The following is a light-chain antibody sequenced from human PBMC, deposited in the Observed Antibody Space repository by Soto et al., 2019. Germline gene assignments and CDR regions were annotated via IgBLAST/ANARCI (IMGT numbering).Light chain of an antibody. Sequence: EVVLTQSPATLSVSPGEGVTLSCRASQGIGDTLAWYQHKPGQAPRLLIHGASSRVTGIPDRFSGSGSGTDFTLTISSLQPEDFASYYCLQDYGDSWTFGQGTKVDIK. CDR2: GAS. CDR1: QGIGDT. CDR3: LQDYGDSWT. V-gene: IGKV3D-15*01. J-gene: IGKJ1*01.